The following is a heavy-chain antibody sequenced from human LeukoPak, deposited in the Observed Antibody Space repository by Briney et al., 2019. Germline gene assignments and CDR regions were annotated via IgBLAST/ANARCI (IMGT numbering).Heavy chain of an antibody. J-gene: IGHJ6*03. CDR3: AREASEWFGSDYYYYMDV. CDR2: ISSSGSTI. V-gene: IGHV3-48*03. CDR1: GFTFSSYE. Sequence: GGSLRLSCAASGFTFSSYEMNWVRQAPGKGLEWVSYISSSGSTIYYADSVKGRFTISRDNAKNSLYLQMNSLRAEDTAVYYCAREASEWFGSDYYYYMDVWGKGTTVTISS. D-gene: IGHD3-10*01.